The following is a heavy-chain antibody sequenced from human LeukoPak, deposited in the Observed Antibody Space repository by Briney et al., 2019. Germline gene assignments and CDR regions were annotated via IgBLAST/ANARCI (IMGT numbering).Heavy chain of an antibody. J-gene: IGHJ5*02. V-gene: IGHV3-21*01. CDR1: GFSLSSYD. CDR2: ISTTSTYI. CDR3: ARADCFSSTCYLRSSWFDP. Sequence: PGGSLRLSCAASGFSLSSYDMNWVRQAPGKGLEWVSSISTTSTYIYYRYSAKGRFTISRDNARNSLYLQMNGLRAEDTAVYYCARADCFSSTCYLRSSWFDPWGQGTLVTVSS. D-gene: IGHD2-2*01.